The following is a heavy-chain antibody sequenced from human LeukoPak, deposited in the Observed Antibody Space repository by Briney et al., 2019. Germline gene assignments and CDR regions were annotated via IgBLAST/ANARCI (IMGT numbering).Heavy chain of an antibody. CDR3: ARDGNAGNDFDY. CDR2: IYSGGST. V-gene: IGHV3-66*01. CDR1: GFTFSS. J-gene: IGHJ4*02. D-gene: IGHD1-1*01. Sequence: PGGSLRLSCAASGFTFSSMNWVRQAPGKGLEWVSVIYSGGSTYYADSVKGRFTISRDNSKNTLYLQMNSLRAEDTAVYYCARDGNAGNDFDYWGQGTLVTASS.